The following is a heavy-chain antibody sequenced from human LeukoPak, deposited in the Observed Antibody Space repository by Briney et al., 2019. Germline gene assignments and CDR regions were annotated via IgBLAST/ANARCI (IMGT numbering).Heavy chain of an antibody. D-gene: IGHD2-21*02. CDR3: ARHQVTRTDYYFDY. J-gene: IGHJ4*02. CDR1: GDYFTSYW. CDR2: IYFGDSDT. Sequence: GESLKISCTGSGDYFTSYWVGWVRQMPGKGLEWVAIIYFGDSDTRYSPSFQGRVTISADKSIRTAYLQWSSLESSDTAMYYCARHQVTRTDYYFDYWGQGTLVTVSS. V-gene: IGHV5-51*01.